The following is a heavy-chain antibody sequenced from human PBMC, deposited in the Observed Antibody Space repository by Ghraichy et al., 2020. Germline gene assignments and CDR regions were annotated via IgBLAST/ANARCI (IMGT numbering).Heavy chain of an antibody. D-gene: IGHD5-12*01. J-gene: IGHJ6*02. CDR1: GFSFSDSA. CDR3: TRLRAFSGYDFCGLDV. Sequence: GGSLRLACAASGFSFSDSAMHWVRQASGKGLEWVGRIRSKADNYATAYAASVKGRFTISRDDSKNTAYLQMNSLKTEDTAFYYCTRLRAFSGYDFCGLDVWGQGTTVTVSS. CDR2: IRSKADNYAT. V-gene: IGHV3-73*01.